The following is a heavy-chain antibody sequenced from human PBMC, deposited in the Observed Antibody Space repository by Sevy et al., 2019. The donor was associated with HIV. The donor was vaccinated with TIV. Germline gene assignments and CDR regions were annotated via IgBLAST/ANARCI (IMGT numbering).Heavy chain of an antibody. V-gene: IGHV1-2*02. CDR2: INPNSGGT. D-gene: IGHD2-21*02. CDR3: ARGYVCGGDCYPDY. J-gene: IGHJ4*02. Sequence: ASVKVSCKASGYTFTGYYMHWVRQAPGQGLEWMGWINPNSGGTNYAQKFQGRVTMTRDTSISTACMELGRLRSDDTAVYYCARGYVCGGDCYPDYWGQGTLVTVST. CDR1: GYTFTGYY.